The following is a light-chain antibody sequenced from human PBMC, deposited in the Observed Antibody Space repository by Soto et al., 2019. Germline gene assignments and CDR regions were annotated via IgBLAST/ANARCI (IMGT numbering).Light chain of an antibody. Sequence: QSVLTQPASVSGSPGQSITISCTGTSSDVGGYNYVSWHQQHPGKAPKLMIFEVSYRPSGVSDRFSGSKSGNTASLTISGLQADEEADYYCSSNTRSSLYVFGTGTKLTVL. V-gene: IGLV2-14*01. CDR1: SSDVGGYNY. J-gene: IGLJ1*01. CDR3: SSNTRSSLYV. CDR2: EVS.